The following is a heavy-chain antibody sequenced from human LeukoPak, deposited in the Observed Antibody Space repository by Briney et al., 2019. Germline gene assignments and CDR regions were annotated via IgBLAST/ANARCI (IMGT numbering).Heavy chain of an antibody. V-gene: IGHV1-3*01. J-gene: IGHJ4*02. CDR2: INAGNGNT. Sequence: ASVKVSCKASGDTFTSYAMHWVRQAPGQRLEWMGWINAGNGNTKYSQKFQGRVTITRDTSASTAYMELSSLRSEDTAVYYCARGPIAAALHLDYWGQGTLVTVSS. CDR3: ARGPIAAALHLDY. CDR1: GDTFTSYA. D-gene: IGHD6-13*01.